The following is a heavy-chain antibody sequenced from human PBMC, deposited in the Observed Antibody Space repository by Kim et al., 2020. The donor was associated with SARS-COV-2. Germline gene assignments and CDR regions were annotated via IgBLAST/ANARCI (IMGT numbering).Heavy chain of an antibody. CDR3: ARGGAPADYSSSTSCPVPFDC. Sequence: GGSLRLSCAASGFTFSSYSMNWVRQAPGKGLEWVSSISSSSSYIYYADSVKGRFTISRDNAKNSLYLQMNSLRAEDTAVYYCARGGAPADYSSSTSCPVPFDCRGPGNLGTLSP. V-gene: IGHV3-21*01. D-gene: IGHD2-2*01. CDR2: ISSSSSYI. CDR1: GFTFSSYS. J-gene: IGHJ4*02.